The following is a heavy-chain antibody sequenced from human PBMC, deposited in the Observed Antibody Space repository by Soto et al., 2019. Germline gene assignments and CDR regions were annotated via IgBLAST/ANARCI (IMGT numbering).Heavy chain of an antibody. D-gene: IGHD3-16*02. CDR2: IIPILGIA. CDR1: GGTFSSYT. J-gene: IGHJ4*02. CDR3: ARALYYDYIWGSYRPNQFDY. Sequence: QVQLVQSGAEVKKPGSSVKVSCKASGGTFSSYTISWVRQAPGQGLEWMGRIIPILGIANYAQKFQGRVTITADKSTSTAYMELSSLRSEDTAVYYCARALYYDYIWGSYRPNQFDYWGRGTLVTVSS. V-gene: IGHV1-69*02.